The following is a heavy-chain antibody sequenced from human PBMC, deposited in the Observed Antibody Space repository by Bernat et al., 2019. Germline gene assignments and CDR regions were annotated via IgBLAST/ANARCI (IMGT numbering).Heavy chain of an antibody. Sequence: QVQLVESGGGVVQPGRSLRLSCAASGFTFSSYGMHWVRQAPGKGLEWVAVISYDGSNKYYADSVKGRFTISRDNSENTLYLQMNSLRAEDTAVYYCARELITVTTNLVYYYGMDVWGQGTTVTVSS. CDR2: ISYDGSNK. J-gene: IGHJ6*02. CDR1: GFTFSSYG. CDR3: ARELITVTTNLVYYYGMDV. V-gene: IGHV3-30*03. D-gene: IGHD4-17*01.